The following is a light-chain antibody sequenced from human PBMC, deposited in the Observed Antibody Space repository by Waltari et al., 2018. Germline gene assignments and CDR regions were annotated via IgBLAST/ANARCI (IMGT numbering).Light chain of an antibody. J-gene: IGKJ2*01. V-gene: IGKV3-15*01. CDR3: QQFNKWPYT. CDR1: QSVTSD. Sequence: EIVMTQSPATLSVSPGERATLSCRASQSVTSDLAWYQQKPGQAPMLLIYGASTRATGIPVRFSGSGSGTEFTLTISSLQSEDFAVYYCQQFNKWPYTFGRGTKLEIK. CDR2: GAS.